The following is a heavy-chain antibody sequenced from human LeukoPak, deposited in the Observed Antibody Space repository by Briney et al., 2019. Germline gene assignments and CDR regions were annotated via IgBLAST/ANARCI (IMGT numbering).Heavy chain of an antibody. J-gene: IGHJ4*02. Sequence: GGSLRLSCSASGFTFGSYWMSWVRQAPGKGLEWVANIKEDGSEKYYVDSVKGRFTISRDNAKNSLYLQMNSLRAEDAAVYYCARDNCFGRGGQGTLVTVS. V-gene: IGHV3-7*04. CDR1: GFTFGSYW. CDR3: ARDNCFGR. D-gene: IGHD2-21*01. CDR2: IKEDGSEK.